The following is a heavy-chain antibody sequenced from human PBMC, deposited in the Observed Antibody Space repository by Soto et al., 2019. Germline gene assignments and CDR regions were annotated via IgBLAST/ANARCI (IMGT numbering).Heavy chain of an antibody. Sequence: SVKVSCKASGGTFSSYAISWVRQAPGQGLEWMGGIIPIFGTANYAQKLQGRVTITADESTSTAYMELSSLRSEDTAVYYCARGWYYDSSGYYQTDAFDIWGQGTMVTVS. CDR1: GGTFSSYA. J-gene: IGHJ3*02. D-gene: IGHD3-22*01. CDR2: IIPIFGTA. V-gene: IGHV1-69*13. CDR3: ARGWYYDSSGYYQTDAFDI.